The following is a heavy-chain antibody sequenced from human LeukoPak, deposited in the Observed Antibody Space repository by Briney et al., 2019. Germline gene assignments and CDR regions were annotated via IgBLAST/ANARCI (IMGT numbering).Heavy chain of an antibody. CDR1: GFTFHNNG. CDR3: ARDRGRITMVRGVEEIEDY. V-gene: IGHV3-23*01. J-gene: IGHJ4*02. Sequence: PGGSLRLSCAASGFTFHNNGMSWVRQAPGKGLEWVSAISGSSRSTYHAESVKGRFTISRDNSKNTLYLQMNSLRAEDTAVYYCARDRGRITMVRGVEEIEDYWGQGTLVTVSS. D-gene: IGHD3-10*01. CDR2: ISGSSRST.